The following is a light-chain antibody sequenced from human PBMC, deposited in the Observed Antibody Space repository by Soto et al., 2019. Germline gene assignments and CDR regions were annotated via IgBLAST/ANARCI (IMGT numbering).Light chain of an antibody. Sequence: DIQMTQSPTSLSASVGDRVTITCRASQDIRTFVAWYQQKPGKAPKLLIYAASTLQSGVPSRFSGSGSGTHFTLTINSLQPEHVATYSCQKYSSVPVFGPGTKVEIK. CDR2: AAS. CDR1: QDIRTF. V-gene: IGKV1-27*01. CDR3: QKYSSVPV. J-gene: IGKJ3*01.